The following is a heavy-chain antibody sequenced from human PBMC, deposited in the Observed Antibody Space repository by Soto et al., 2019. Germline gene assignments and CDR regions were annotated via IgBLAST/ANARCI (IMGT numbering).Heavy chain of an antibody. J-gene: IGHJ6*02. D-gene: IGHD4-17*01. Sequence: EVQLVESGGGLVQPGGSLRLSCAASGFTFSSYSMNWVRQAPGKGLEWVSYISSSSSTIYYADSVKGRFTISRDNAKNSLYLQMNSLRDEDTAVYYCASMYDYQVTYYYYGMDVWGQGTTVTVSS. CDR3: ASMYDYQVTYYYYGMDV. CDR2: ISSSSSTI. CDR1: GFTFSSYS. V-gene: IGHV3-48*02.